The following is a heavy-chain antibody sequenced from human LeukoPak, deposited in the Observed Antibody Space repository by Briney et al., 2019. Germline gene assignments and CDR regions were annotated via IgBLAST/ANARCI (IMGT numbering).Heavy chain of an antibody. J-gene: IGHJ6*03. D-gene: IGHD6-13*01. CDR2: IYYSGST. CDR1: GGSISSYY. Sequence: SETLSLTCTVSGGSISSYYWSWIRQPPGKGLEWIGYIYYSGSTNYNPSLKSRVTISVDTSKNQFSLKLSSVTAADTAVYYCAREIAAAGTFYYYYTDVWGKGTTVTVSS. CDR3: AREIAAAGTFYYYYTDV. V-gene: IGHV4-59*01.